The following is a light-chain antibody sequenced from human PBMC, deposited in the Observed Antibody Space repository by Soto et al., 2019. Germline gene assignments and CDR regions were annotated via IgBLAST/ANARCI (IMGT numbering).Light chain of an antibody. Sequence: EIVVTQSPGTLSLSPGERATPSCRASQNVGGRFLAWYQQKPGQAPRLLINVASTRATGIPDRFSGSGSGTDFTLTISRLEPEDFAVYSCQQYGTSPIAFGQGTRLE. CDR1: QNVGGRF. CDR2: VAS. J-gene: IGKJ5*01. V-gene: IGKV3-20*01. CDR3: QQYGTSPIA.